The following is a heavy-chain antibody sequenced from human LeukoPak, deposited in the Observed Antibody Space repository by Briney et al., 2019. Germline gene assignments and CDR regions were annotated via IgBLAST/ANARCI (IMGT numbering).Heavy chain of an antibody. J-gene: IGHJ4*02. D-gene: IGHD5-12*01. CDR1: GGSISSGSYY. CDR2: IYYSGST. Sequence: SETLSLTCTVSGGSISSGSYYWSWIRQPAGEGLEWIGSIYYSGSTYYNPSLKSRVTISVDTSKNQFSLKLSSVTAADTAVYYCARDFKLPPRGYSGYESFPGSPHWGQGTLVTVSS. CDR3: ARDFKLPPRGYSGYESFPGSPH. V-gene: IGHV4-39*07.